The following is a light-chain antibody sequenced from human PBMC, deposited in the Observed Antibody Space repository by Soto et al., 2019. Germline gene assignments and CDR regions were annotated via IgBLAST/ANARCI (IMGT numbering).Light chain of an antibody. Sequence: EIVMTQSPATLSLSPGERATLSCRASQSVSSNLAWYQQKPGQAPRLLIYGASTRATGIPARFSGSGSGTEFTLTISSLQSEDFAVYYCQQYNNWPRWTFGQGTNVDIK. J-gene: IGKJ1*01. CDR3: QQYNNWPRWT. CDR2: GAS. V-gene: IGKV3-15*01. CDR1: QSVSSN.